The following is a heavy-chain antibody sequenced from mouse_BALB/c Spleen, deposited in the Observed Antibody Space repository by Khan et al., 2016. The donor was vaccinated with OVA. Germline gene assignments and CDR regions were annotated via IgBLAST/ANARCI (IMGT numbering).Heavy chain of an antibody. CDR2: IYPVTDNS. V-gene: IGHV1-76*01. CDR1: GYTFTSYW. CDR3: AREATLYHFDH. Sequence: QIQLVQSGAELVRPGASGKLSCKTSGYTFTSYWIHWVKQRSGQGLEWIARIYPVTDNSYYNEKFKDKATLTADKSSSTAYLQLSSLKSEDSDVYSCAREATLYHFDHWGQGTTLTVSS. J-gene: IGHJ2*01.